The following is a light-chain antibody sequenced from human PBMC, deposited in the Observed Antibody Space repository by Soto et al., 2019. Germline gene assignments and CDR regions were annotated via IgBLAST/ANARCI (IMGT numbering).Light chain of an antibody. CDR1: QSVSSK. CDR3: QHYNNWPPWT. CDR2: GAS. J-gene: IGKJ1*01. Sequence: EIVMTQSPATRSVSPGDRATFSCGASQSVSSKLAWYQQQPGQAPRLLIYGASIRDTGITARFSGSGSGTEFTITISTLQSEDFAIYYCQHYNNWPPWTFGQGTKVDIK. V-gene: IGKV3-15*01.